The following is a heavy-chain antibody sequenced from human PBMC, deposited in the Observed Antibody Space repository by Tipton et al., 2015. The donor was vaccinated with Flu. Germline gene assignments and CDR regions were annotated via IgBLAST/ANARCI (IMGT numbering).Heavy chain of an antibody. CDR1: GFTFSSYS. Sequence: QLVQSGGGLVKPGGSLRLSCAASGFTFSSYSMNWVRQAPGKGLEWVSSISSSSSYIYYADSVKCRFTISRDNAKNSLYLQMNSLRAEDTAVYYCAGDLGSSWGIDYWGHGTLVNVSS. D-gene: IGHD6-13*01. J-gene: IGHJ4*01. CDR2: ISSSSSYI. V-gene: IGHV3-21*01. CDR3: AGDLGSSWGIDY.